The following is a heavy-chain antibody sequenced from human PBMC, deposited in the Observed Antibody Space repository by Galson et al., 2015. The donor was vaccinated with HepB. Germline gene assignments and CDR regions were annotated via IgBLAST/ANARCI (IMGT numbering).Heavy chain of an antibody. V-gene: IGHV1-24*01. D-gene: IGHD3-3*01. Sequence: SVKVSCKVSGYTLTELSMHWVRQAPGKGLEWMGGFDPEDGETIYAQKFQGRVTMTEDTSIDTAYMELSSLRSEDTAVYYCATGRITIFGVVTEGFDYWGQGTLVTVSS. CDR1: GYTLTELS. CDR3: ATGRITIFGVVTEGFDY. J-gene: IGHJ4*02. CDR2: FDPEDGET.